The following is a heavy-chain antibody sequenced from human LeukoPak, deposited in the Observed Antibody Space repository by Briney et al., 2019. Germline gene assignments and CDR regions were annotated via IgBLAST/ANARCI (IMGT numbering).Heavy chain of an antibody. CDR2: LYTSGST. CDR3: ARDVIAAAGFDAFDI. J-gene: IGHJ3*02. CDR1: GGSISSGTYY. V-gene: IGHV4-61*02. D-gene: IGHD6-13*01. Sequence: SQTLSLTCTVSGGSISSGTYYWSWIRQPAGKGLEWIGRLYTSGSTNYNPSLRSRVTISVDTSKNQFSLKLSSVTAADTAVYYCARDVIAAAGFDAFDIWGQGTMVTVSS.